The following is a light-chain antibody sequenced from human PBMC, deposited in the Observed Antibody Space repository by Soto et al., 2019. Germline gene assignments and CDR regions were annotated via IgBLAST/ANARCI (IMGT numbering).Light chain of an antibody. CDR1: ESVSIF. CDR3: QQNNKTPRT. Sequence: DIQMIQSPSSPSASVGDRVTITCRASESVSIFLNWYQQKPGKAPKLLIFAASTLQSGVPSRFSGSGSGTDFALTISSLQPEDFATYYCQQNNKTPRTFGQGTKV. CDR2: AAS. J-gene: IGKJ1*01. V-gene: IGKV1-39*01.